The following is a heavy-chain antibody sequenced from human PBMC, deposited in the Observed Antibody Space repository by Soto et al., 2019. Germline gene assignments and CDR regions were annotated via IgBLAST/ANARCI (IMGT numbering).Heavy chain of an antibody. D-gene: IGHD3-10*01. J-gene: IGHJ6*03. CDR2: IWYDGSNK. V-gene: IGHV3-33*01. CDR1: GFTFSSYG. CDR3: ARDGDYYNSGRGYYFYYYYMDV. Sequence: QVQLVESGGGVVQPGRSLRLSCAASGFTFSSYGMHWVRQAPGKGLEWVAVIWYDGSNKYYADSVKGRFTISRDNSKNTLYRQMNSLRAEDTAVYYCARDGDYYNSGRGYYFYYYYMDVWGKGTTVTVSS.